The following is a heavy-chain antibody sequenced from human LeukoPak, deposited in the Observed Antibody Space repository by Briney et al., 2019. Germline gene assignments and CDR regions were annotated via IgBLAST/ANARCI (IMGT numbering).Heavy chain of an antibody. CDR3: ASYSGIYSAFEI. CDR1: GDSISSGDYY. Sequence: SETLSLTCTVSGDSISSGDYYWSWIRQPAGKGLEWIGRISSGGSTNYNPSLKSRVTISVDTSKNQFSLKLSSVTAADTAVYYCASYSGIYSAFEIWSQGTLVTVSS. V-gene: IGHV4-61*02. J-gene: IGHJ3*02. CDR2: ISSGGST. D-gene: IGHD1-26*01.